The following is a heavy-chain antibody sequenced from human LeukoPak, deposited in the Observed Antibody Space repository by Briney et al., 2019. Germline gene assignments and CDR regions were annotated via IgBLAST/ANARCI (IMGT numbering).Heavy chain of an antibody. CDR2: IYYSGST. CDR1: GGSISSGGYY. J-gene: IGHJ5*02. D-gene: IGHD3-10*01. Sequence: PSETLSLTCTVSGGSISSGGYYWSWIRQPPGKGLEWIGYIYYSGSTYYNPSLKSRVTISVDTSKNQFSLKLSSVTAADTAVYYCARGKVRSLNWFDPWGQGTLVTVSS. V-gene: IGHV4-31*03. CDR3: ARGKVRSLNWFDP.